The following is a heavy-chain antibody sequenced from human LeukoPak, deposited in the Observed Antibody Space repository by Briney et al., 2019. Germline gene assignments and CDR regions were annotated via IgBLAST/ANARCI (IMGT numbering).Heavy chain of an antibody. Sequence: SETLSLTCTVSGGSISSYYWSWIRQPPGKGLEWIGYIYYSGSTNCNPSLKSRVTISVDTSKNQFSLKLSSVTAADTAVYYCARSYYYDGSGYYSTDWYFDLWGRGTLVTVSS. CDR1: GGSISSYY. J-gene: IGHJ2*01. V-gene: IGHV4-59*01. D-gene: IGHD3-22*01. CDR3: ARSYYYDGSGYYSTDWYFDL. CDR2: IYYSGST.